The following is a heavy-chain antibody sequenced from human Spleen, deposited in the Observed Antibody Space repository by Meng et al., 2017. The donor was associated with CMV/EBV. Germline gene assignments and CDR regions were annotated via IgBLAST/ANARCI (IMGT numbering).Heavy chain of an antibody. Sequence: GSLRLSCAVHGGSFSAHYWSWIRQPPGKGLEWIGEINDSESANSNPSLKRQVTMSVDTSKNQFSLRLSSVTAADTAVYYCARGQGFSHGLALDYWGQGSLVTVSS. V-gene: IGHV4-34*01. J-gene: IGHJ4*02. CDR3: ARGQGFSHGLALDY. D-gene: IGHD5-18*01. CDR1: GGSFSAHY. CDR2: INDSESA.